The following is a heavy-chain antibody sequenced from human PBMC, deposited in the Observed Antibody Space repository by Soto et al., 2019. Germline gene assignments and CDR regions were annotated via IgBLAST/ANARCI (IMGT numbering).Heavy chain of an antibody. CDR2: IKTKTEGGTI. D-gene: IGHD4-17*01. CDR1: GFTFNNAW. J-gene: IGHJ6*02. CDR3: ATNYGDYYGMDV. V-gene: IGHV3-15*01. Sequence: PGGSLRLSCAASGFTFNNAWMSWVRQAPGKGLEWVGCIKTKTEGGTIDYAAPVKGRFTISRDSRDDSKITLFLQMNSLKTEDTAAYYCATNYGDYYGMDVWGQGTTVTVSS.